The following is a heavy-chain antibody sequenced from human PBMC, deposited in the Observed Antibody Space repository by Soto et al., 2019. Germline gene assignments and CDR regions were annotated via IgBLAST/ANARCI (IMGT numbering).Heavy chain of an antibody. CDR2: IVVGSGNT. CDR3: AAENYDILTSPTAWFDP. V-gene: IGHV1-58*01. CDR1: GFTFTSSA. D-gene: IGHD3-9*01. Sequence: SVKVSCKASGFTFTSSAVQWVRQARGQRLEWIGWIVVGSGNTNYAQKFQERVTITRDMSTSTAYMELSSLRSEDTAVYYCAAENYDILTSPTAWFDPWGQGTLVTVSS. J-gene: IGHJ5*02.